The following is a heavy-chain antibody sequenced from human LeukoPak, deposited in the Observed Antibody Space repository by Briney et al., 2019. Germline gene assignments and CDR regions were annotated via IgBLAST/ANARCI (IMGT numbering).Heavy chain of an antibody. CDR3: ARDLVVGYEDYFDY. CDR2: IKQDGSEK. J-gene: IGHJ4*02. V-gene: IGHV3-7*01. CDR1: GFTFSSYW. D-gene: IGHD2-2*01. Sequence: GGSLRLSCAASGFTFSSYWMSWVRQAPGKVLEWVANIKQDGSEKYYVDSVKGRFTISRDNAKNSLYLQMNSLRAEDTAVYYCARDLVVGYEDYFDYWGQGTLVSVSS.